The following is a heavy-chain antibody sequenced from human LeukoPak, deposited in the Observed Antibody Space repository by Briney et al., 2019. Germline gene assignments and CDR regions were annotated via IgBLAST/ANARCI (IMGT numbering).Heavy chain of an antibody. CDR2: ISSSSSTI. J-gene: IGHJ5*02. V-gene: IGHV3-48*01. D-gene: IGHD6-13*01. CDR3: ARDCLAIYSSSWYRWFDP. Sequence: GGSLRLSCAASGFTFSSYSMNWVRQAPGKGLEWVSYISSSSSTIHYADSVKGRFTISRDNAKNSLYLQMNSLRAEDTAVYYCARDCLAIYSSSWYRWFDPWGQGTLVTVSS. CDR1: GFTFSSYS.